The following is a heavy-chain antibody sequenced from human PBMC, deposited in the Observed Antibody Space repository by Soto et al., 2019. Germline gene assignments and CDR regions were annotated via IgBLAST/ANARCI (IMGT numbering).Heavy chain of an antibody. Sequence: GGSLRLSCTGSEFTFNNYAMSWVRQAPGKGLEWVSGISADGAGTYYAESVKGRFTISRDNSENTVYLQMHRLRAEDTAVYYCAKCAVLLTTSGGWCNWLDPWGQGTLVTVSS. J-gene: IGHJ5*02. CDR2: ISADGAGT. CDR1: EFTFNNYA. CDR3: AKCAVLLTTSGGWCNWLDP. V-gene: IGHV3-23*01. D-gene: IGHD2-21*01.